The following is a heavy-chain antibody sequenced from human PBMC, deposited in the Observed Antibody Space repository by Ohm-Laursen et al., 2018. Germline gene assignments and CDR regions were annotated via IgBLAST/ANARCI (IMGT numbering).Heavy chain of an antibody. CDR2: IYPGDSDT. J-gene: IGHJ5*02. D-gene: IGHD1-26*01. CDR3: ARVSASDWFDP. V-gene: IGHV5-51*01. Sequence: ESLRISCKASGYSFITYWIGWVRQMPGKGLEWMGIIYPGDSDTRYSPSFQGQVTISVDKSISTAYLQWSSLKASDTAIYYCARVSASDWFDPWGQGTLVIVSS. CDR1: GYSFITYW.